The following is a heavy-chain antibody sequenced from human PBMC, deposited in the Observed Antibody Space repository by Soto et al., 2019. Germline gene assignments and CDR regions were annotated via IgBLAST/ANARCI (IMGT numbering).Heavy chain of an antibody. D-gene: IGHD3-3*01. J-gene: IGHJ6*02. CDR2: IYTSGST. CDR1: GGSISSYY. CDR3: AREGDKYYDFWSGYYYYYYGMDV. Sequence: PSETLSLTCTVSGGSISSYYWSWIRQPAGKGLGWIGRIYTSGSTNYNPSLKSRVTMSVDTSKNQFSLKLSSVTAADTAVYYCAREGDKYYDFWSGYYYYYYGMDVWGQGTTVTVSS. V-gene: IGHV4-4*07.